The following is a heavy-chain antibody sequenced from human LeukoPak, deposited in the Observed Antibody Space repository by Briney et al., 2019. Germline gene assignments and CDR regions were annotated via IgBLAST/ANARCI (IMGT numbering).Heavy chain of an antibody. CDR3: ARGMYYYDSSGPGDY. V-gene: IGHV1-3*01. J-gene: IGHJ4*02. CDR2: INAGNGNT. CDR1: GYTFTSYA. D-gene: IGHD3-22*01. Sequence: ASVKVSCKASGYTFTSYAMHWVRQAPGQRLEWMGWINAGNGNTKYSQKFQGRVTITADKSTSTAYMELSSLRSEDTAVYYCARGMYYYDSSGPGDYWGQGTLVTVSS.